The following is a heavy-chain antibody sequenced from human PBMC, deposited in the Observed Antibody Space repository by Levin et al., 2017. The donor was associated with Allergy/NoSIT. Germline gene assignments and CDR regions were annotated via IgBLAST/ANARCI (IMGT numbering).Heavy chain of an antibody. J-gene: IGHJ6*02. CDR1: GFTFSSYA. Sequence: GGSLRLSCAASGFTFSSYAMHWVRQAPGKGLEWVAVISYDGSNKYYADSVKGRFTISRDNSKNTLYLQMNSLRAEDTAVYYCARVIEPSGGYDFWSGYSYYYYGMDVWGQGTTVTVSS. V-gene: IGHV3-30*04. D-gene: IGHD3-3*01. CDR3: ARVIEPSGGYDFWSGYSYYYYGMDV. CDR2: ISYDGSNK.